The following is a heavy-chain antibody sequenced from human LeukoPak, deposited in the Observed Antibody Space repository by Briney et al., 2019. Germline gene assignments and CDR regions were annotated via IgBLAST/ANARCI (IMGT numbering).Heavy chain of an antibody. J-gene: IGHJ6*03. Sequence: GGSLRLSCAASGFTFDDYAMHWVRQARGKGLEWVSLISWDGGSTYYADSVKGRFTISRDNSKNSLYLQMNSLRAEDTASYYCAKDIASYGPEGNTGMDVWGKGTTVTVSS. CDR1: GFTFDDYA. CDR3: AKDIASYGPEGNTGMDV. V-gene: IGHV3-43D*03. CDR2: ISWDGGST. D-gene: IGHD5-18*01.